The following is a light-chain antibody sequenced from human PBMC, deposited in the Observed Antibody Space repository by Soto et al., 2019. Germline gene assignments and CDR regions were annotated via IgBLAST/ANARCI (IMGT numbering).Light chain of an antibody. CDR2: DVG. J-gene: IGLJ1*01. CDR1: SIDVGGTDH. Sequence: QSVLTQPASVSGSPGQSITISCSGTSIDVGGTDHGSYYLHHPGEAHNLIIYDVGNRPSGVSNRFSGSTADKTATLTVSGLPDEDEADYYGRSYTSLSTYVFGPGTKVTVL. CDR3: RSYTSLSTYV. V-gene: IGLV2-14*01.